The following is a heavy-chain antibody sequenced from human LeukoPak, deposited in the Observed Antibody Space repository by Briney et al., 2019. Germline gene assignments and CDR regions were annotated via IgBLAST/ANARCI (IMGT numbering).Heavy chain of an antibody. CDR2: IHFSGST. V-gene: IGHV4-59*01. CDR1: GGSISSYY. CDR3: ARGYCSGGSCPNFDY. D-gene: IGHD2-15*01. J-gene: IGHJ4*02. Sequence: SETLSLSCTVSGGSISSYYWSWIRQPPGKGLEYIGYIHFSGSTNYNPSLRSRVTISRDTSKNQFSLKLTSVTAADTAVYYCARGYCSGGSCPNFDYWGQGTLVTVSS.